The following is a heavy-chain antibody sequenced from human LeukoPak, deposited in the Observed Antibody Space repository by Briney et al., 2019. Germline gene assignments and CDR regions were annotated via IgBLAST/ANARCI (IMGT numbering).Heavy chain of an antibody. Sequence: PGRSLRLSCAASGFTFSSYTIHWVRRAPGQGLEWVAVISHDGRNKYYADSVKGRFTISRDNSKNTVYLQMNSLRAEDTAVYYCARGPRYDSSGYYYLAYFDYWGQGTLVTVSS. CDR1: GFTFSSYT. D-gene: IGHD3-22*01. V-gene: IGHV3-30*04. CDR3: ARGPRYDSSGYYYLAYFDY. J-gene: IGHJ4*02. CDR2: ISHDGRNK.